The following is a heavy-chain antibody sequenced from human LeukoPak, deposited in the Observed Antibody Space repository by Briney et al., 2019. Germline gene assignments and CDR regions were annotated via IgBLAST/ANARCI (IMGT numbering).Heavy chain of an antibody. CDR2: IYHSGST. V-gene: IGHV4-4*02. J-gene: IGHJ4*02. Sequence: PSGTLSLTCAVSGGSITSSNWWSWVRQPPGKGLEWVGEIYHSGSTNYNPSLKSRVTISVDKSKSQFSLELSSVTAADTAVYYCARKHGLIYGSYFDYWGQGTLVTVSS. CDR3: ARKHGLIYGSYFDY. D-gene: IGHD3-10*01. CDR1: GGSITSSNW.